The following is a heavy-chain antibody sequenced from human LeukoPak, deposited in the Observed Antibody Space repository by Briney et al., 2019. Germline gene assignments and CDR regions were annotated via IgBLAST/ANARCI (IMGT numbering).Heavy chain of an antibody. CDR3: ARGRNYGSSSDFDY. CDR2: INHSGST. CDR1: GGSFSGYY. J-gene: IGHJ4*02. D-gene: IGHD6-6*01. V-gene: IGHV4-34*01. Sequence: SETLSLTCAVYGGSFSGYYWSWIRQPPGKGLEWIGEINHSGSTNYNPSLKSRVTISVDTSKNQFSLKLSSVTAANTAVYYCARGRNYGSSSDFDYWGQGTLVTVSS.